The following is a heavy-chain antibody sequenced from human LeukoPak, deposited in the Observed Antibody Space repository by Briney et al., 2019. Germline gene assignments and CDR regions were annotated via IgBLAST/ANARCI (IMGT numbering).Heavy chain of an antibody. V-gene: IGHV3-11*04. CDR2: ISSSGSTI. Sequence: MTGGSLRLSCAASGFTFSDYYMSWIRQAPGKGLEWVSYISSSGSTIYYADSVKGRFTISRDNAKNSLYLQMNSLRAEDTAVYYCARETLIYTPGGVVVGALDYWGQGTLVTVSS. J-gene: IGHJ4*02. D-gene: IGHD2-15*01. CDR1: GFTFSDYY. CDR3: ARETLIYTPGGVVVGALDY.